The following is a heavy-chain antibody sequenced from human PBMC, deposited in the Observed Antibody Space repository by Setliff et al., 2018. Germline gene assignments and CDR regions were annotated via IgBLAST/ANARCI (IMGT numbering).Heavy chain of an antibody. Sequence: GASVKVSCKASGHTFTNYGISWVRQAPGQGLEWMGYIKSYNGDTYFARNLQGRLSMTTDASSSTAYMELTSLRSDDTAMYYCARDADHYDTDENPIFDYWGQGTLVTVSS. CDR3: ARDADHYDTDENPIFDY. V-gene: IGHV1-18*01. CDR2: IKSYNGDT. D-gene: IGHD3-9*01. J-gene: IGHJ4*02. CDR1: GHTFTNYG.